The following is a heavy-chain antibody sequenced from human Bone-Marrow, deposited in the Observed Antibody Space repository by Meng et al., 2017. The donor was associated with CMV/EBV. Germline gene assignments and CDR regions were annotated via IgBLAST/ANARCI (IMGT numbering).Heavy chain of an antibody. V-gene: IGHV3-21*01. CDR1: GFTFSSYW. Sequence: GGSLRLSGAASGFTFSSYWMHWVRQAPGKGLEWVSSISSSSSYIYYADSVKGRFTISRDNAKNSLYLQMNSLRAEDTAVYYCARVNYESSGFYFDYWGQGTLVTVSS. D-gene: IGHD3-22*01. CDR3: ARVNYESSGFYFDY. CDR2: ISSSSSYI. J-gene: IGHJ4*02.